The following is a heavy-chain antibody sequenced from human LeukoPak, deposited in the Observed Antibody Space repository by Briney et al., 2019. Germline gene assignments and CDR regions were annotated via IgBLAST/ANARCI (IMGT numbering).Heavy chain of an antibody. CDR3: ASGARYGIHAFDI. CDR2: IYTSGST. CDR1: GGSISSGSYY. D-gene: IGHD4-17*01. J-gene: IGHJ3*02. Sequence: PSQTLSLTCTVSGGSISSGSYYWSWIRQPAGKGLEWIGRIYTSGSTNYNPSLKSRVTISVDTSKNQFSLKLSSVTAADTAVYYCASGARYGIHAFDIWGQGTMVTVSS. V-gene: IGHV4-61*02.